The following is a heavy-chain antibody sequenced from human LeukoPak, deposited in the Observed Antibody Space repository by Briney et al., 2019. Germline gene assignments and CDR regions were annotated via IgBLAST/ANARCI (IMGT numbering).Heavy chain of an antibody. CDR3: AVTYYYDSSGYYPYYFDY. J-gene: IGHJ4*02. CDR2: INQDGSKN. V-gene: IGHV3-7*01. CDR1: RFTFSNYW. Sequence: GGSLRLSCVASRFTFSNYWMSWVRQAPGKGLEWVANINQDGSKNPYADSMKGRFTISRDNAKNSLYLQMNSLRAEDTAVYYCAVTYYYDSSGYYPYYFDYWGQGTLVTVSS. D-gene: IGHD3-22*01.